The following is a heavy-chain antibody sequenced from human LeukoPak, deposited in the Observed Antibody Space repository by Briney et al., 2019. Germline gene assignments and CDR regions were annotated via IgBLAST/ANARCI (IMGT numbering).Heavy chain of an antibody. D-gene: IGHD3-10*01. J-gene: IGHJ4*02. V-gene: IGHV4-34*01. CDR2: INHIGTT. Sequence: SETMSLTCAVYGGSFSGYYSSWIRQPPGKGLEWNGEINHIGTTNYNPSLKSRVTISVDTSKNQFSLKLSSVTAADTAVYYCARARKWYYGSGSYYPYYFDYWGQGTLVTVSS. CDR3: ARARKWYYGSGSYYPYYFDY. CDR1: GGSFSGYY.